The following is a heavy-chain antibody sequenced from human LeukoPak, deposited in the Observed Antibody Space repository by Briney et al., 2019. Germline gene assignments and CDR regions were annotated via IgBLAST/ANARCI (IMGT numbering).Heavy chain of an antibody. J-gene: IGHJ2*01. CDR3: ARGAYYYDSSGYYYGRYFDL. CDR2: IYYSGTS. D-gene: IGHD3-22*01. Sequence: SETLSLTCTVSGGSISSGGYYWSWIRQHPGKGLEWIGHIYYSGTSFYNPSLTSRVTISVDTSKNQFSLKLSSVTAADTAVYYCARGAYYYDSSGYYYGRYFDLWGRGTLVTVSS. V-gene: IGHV4-31*03. CDR1: GGSISSGGYY.